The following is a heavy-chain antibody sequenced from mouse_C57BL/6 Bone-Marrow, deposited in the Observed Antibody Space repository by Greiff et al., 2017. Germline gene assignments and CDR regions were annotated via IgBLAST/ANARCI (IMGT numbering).Heavy chain of an antibody. D-gene: IGHD1-1*01. CDR2: IYPGSGNT. J-gene: IGHJ4*01. CDR1: GYTFTDYY. Sequence: VKLVESGAELVRPGASVKLSCKASGYTFTDYYINWVKQRPGQGLEWIARIYPGSGNTYYNEKFKGKATLTAEKSSSTAYMQLSSLTSEDSAVYFCARKRAITTVVGDAMDYWGQGTSVTVSS. V-gene: IGHV1-76*01. CDR3: ARKRAITTVVGDAMDY.